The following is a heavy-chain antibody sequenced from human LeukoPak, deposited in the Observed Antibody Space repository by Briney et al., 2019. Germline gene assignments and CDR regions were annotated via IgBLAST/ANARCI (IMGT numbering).Heavy chain of an antibody. CDR1: GFTFSSYW. D-gene: IGHD1-26*01. V-gene: IGHV3-7*01. Sequence: GGSLRLSCAASGFTFSSYWMSWVRQAPGKGLEWVANIKQDGSEKYYVDSVKGRFTISRDNAKNSLYLQMNSLRAEDTAVYYCARDGSGSYYAFDYWGQGTLVTVSS. CDR2: IKQDGSEK. J-gene: IGHJ4*02. CDR3: ARDGSGSYYAFDY.